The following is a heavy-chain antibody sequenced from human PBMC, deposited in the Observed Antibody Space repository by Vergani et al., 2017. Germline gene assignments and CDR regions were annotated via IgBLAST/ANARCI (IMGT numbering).Heavy chain of an antibody. CDR2: LSGTGATT. CDR1: GFSFAGYA. V-gene: IGHV3-23*01. Sequence: EAQLLESGGGLAQPGGSLRLSCAATGFSFAGYAMTWVRQAPGKGPEWVSTLSGTGATTYYADSVKGRFTISRDNSKNTLFLQMNNLRVEDTARYYCAKSPRRYKDYDSSPYYYMDVWGNGTTVTVS. D-gene: IGHD5-12*01. CDR3: AKSPRRYKDYDSSPYYYMDV. J-gene: IGHJ6*03.